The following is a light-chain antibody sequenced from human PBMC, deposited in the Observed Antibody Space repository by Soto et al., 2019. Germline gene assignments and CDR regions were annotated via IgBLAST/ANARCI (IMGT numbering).Light chain of an antibody. Sequence: DIVMTQSPDSLAVSLGERATINCKSSQSVLYSSNNKNYLAWYQQKPGQPPKLLIYWASTRESGVPDRFSGSGSGTDFTLTISSLQAEDVAVYYCQQYHSTLPFTFGPGTKVDIK. CDR3: QQYHSTLPFT. J-gene: IGKJ3*01. V-gene: IGKV4-1*01. CDR2: WAS. CDR1: QSVLYSSNNKNY.